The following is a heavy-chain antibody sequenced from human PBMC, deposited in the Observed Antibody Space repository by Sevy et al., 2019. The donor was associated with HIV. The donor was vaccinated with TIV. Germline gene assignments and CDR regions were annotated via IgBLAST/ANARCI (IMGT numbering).Heavy chain of an antibody. D-gene: IGHD6-19*01. V-gene: IGHV1-69*10. CDR3: AGGGGKGWYCFDY. J-gene: IGHJ4*02. CDR1: GGTFSSYG. CDR2: IIPILGTV. Sequence: ASVKVSCKASGGTFSSYGISWVRQAPGQGLEWMGGIIPILGTVNYAQKFQGRVTITADQSTKTAYMELSSLRSEDTALYYCAGGGGKGWYCFDYWGQEALVTVSS.